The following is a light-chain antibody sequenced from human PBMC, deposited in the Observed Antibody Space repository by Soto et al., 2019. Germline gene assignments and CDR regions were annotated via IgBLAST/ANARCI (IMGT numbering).Light chain of an antibody. CDR3: QQYGSSGT. V-gene: IGKV3-11*01. CDR1: QSISSQ. Sequence: EIVLTQSPATLSLSPGERATLSCRASQSISSQLAWYQQKPGQAPRLLIHDASNRATGIPARFSGSGSSTDFTLTISSLEPEDFAVYYCQQYGSSGTFGQGTKVDIK. J-gene: IGKJ1*01. CDR2: DAS.